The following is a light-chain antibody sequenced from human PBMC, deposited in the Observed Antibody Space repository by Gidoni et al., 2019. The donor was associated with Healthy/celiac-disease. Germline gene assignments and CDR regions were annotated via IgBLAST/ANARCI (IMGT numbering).Light chain of an antibody. V-gene: IGLV2-14*03. CDR1: SSDVGGHNY. J-gene: IGLJ2*01. CDR2: DVS. CDR3: SSYTSSSTVV. Sequence: QSALTQPASASGSPGQSSTISCTGTSSDVGGHNYVSWYQQHPGKAPKLMIYDVSNRPSGVSNRFSGSKSGNTASLTISGLQAEDEADYYCSSYTSSSTVVFGGGTKLTVL.